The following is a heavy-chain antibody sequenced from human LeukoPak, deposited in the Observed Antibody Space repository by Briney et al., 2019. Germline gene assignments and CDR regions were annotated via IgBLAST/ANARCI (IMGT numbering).Heavy chain of an antibody. Sequence: GGSLRLSCAVSGFIFSSYAMGWVRQAPGKGLEWVPSISGSGDNTHYADSVEGRFTISRDNSKNTLYLQMNSLRAEDTAVYYCAKDRNVDYWGQGTLVTVSS. CDR1: GFIFSSYA. CDR2: ISGSGDNT. V-gene: IGHV3-23*01. J-gene: IGHJ4*02. CDR3: AKDRNVDY.